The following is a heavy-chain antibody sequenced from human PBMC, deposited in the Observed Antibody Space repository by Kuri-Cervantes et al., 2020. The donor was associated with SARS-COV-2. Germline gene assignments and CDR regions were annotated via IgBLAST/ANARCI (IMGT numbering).Heavy chain of an antibody. CDR1: GGSFSGYY. Sequence: GSLRLSCAVYGGSFSGYYWSWIRQPPGKGLEWIGEINHSGSTNYNPSLKSRVTISVDMSKNQFSLKLSSVTAADTAVYYCARALRCTNGVCYRSWFDPWGQGTLVTVSS. D-gene: IGHD2-8*01. J-gene: IGHJ5*02. CDR3: ARALRCTNGVCYRSWFDP. V-gene: IGHV4-34*01. CDR2: INHSGST.